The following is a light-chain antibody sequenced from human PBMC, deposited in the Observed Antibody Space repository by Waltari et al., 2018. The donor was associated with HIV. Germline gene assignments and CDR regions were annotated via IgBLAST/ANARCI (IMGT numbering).Light chain of an antibody. J-gene: IGLJ1*01. V-gene: IGLV1-40*01. CDR2: NNS. CDR3: QSYDSSLSGSDV. CDR1: SPNIGAGFA. Sequence: QSVLTLPPSVSGAPGQRVTISCTGSSPNIGAGFAVPWYQQLPGTAPKLLIYNNSNRPSGVPDRFSGSKSGTSASLAITGLQAEDEADYYCQSYDSSLSGSDVFGTGTKVTVL.